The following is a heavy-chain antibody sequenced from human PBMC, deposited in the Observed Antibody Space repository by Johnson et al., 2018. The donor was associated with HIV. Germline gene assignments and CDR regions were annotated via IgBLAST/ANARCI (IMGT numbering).Heavy chain of an antibody. D-gene: IGHD1-26*01. CDR1: RFTFSNYD. CDR3: ARGGRKWELLGDDAFDI. V-gene: IGHV3-13*01. CDR2: IGTAGDT. J-gene: IGHJ3*02. Sequence: VQLVESGGGLVQPGGSLRLSCAASRFTFSNYDMHWVRQATGKGLEWVSAIGTAGDTYYPGSVKGRFTISRENAKNSLYLQMNSLRAGDTAVYYCARGGRKWELLGDDAFDIGGQGTMVTVSS.